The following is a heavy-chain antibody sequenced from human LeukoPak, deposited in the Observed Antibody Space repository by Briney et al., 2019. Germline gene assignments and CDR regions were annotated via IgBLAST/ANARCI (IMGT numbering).Heavy chain of an antibody. D-gene: IGHD3-10*01. Sequence: SETLSLTCSVSGGAIRAYNCNWVRQPPGKGLEWIGYISYSGNTNYNPYLKSRAAISVDTSKNEFSLKLTSVTAADTAVYYCATTQGSYWASWLDTWGQGALVTVSS. CDR1: GGAIRAYN. J-gene: IGHJ5*02. CDR3: ATTQGSYWASWLDT. CDR2: ISYSGNT. V-gene: IGHV4-59*01.